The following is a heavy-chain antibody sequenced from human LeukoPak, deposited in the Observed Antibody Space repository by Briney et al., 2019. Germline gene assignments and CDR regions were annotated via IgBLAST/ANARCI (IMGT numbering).Heavy chain of an antibody. V-gene: IGHV3-21*01. CDR2: ISSSSSYI. J-gene: IGHJ4*02. CDR1: GFTFSSYS. D-gene: IGHD3-10*01. Sequence: NPGGSLRLSCAASGFTFSSYSMNWVRQAPGKGLEWVSSISSSSSYIYYADSVKGRFTISRDNAKNSLYLQMNSLRAEDTAVYYCARGTYYYGSGSYRPVDYWGQGTLVTVSS. CDR3: ARGTYYYGSGSYRPVDY.